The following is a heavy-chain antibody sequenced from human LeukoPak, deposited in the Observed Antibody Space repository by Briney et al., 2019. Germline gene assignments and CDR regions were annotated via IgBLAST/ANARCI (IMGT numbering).Heavy chain of an antibody. CDR2: IRYDGSNK. J-gene: IGHJ4*02. CDR1: GFTFSSYG. V-gene: IGHV3-30*02. D-gene: IGHD2-2*01. Sequence: GGSLRLSCAASGFTFSSYGMHWVRQAPGKGLEWVAFIRYDGSNKYYADSVKGRFTISRDNSKNTLYLQMNSLRAEDTAVYYCAKENIVVVPAAGGYWGQGTLVTVSS. CDR3: AKENIVVVPAAGGY.